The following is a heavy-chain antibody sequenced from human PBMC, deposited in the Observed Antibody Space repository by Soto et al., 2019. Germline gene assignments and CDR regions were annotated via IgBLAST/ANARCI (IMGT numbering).Heavy chain of an antibody. CDR3: ARAWYYDILTGYYSPHHAFDI. CDR1: GFTFSSYA. D-gene: IGHD3-9*01. J-gene: IGHJ3*02. Sequence: GGSLRLSCAASGFTFSSYAMSWVRQAPGKGLEWVSAISGSGGSTYYADSVKGRFTISRDNSKNTLYLQMNSLRAEATAVYYCARAWYYDILTGYYSPHHAFDIWGQGTMVTVSS. CDR2: ISGSGGST. V-gene: IGHV3-23*01.